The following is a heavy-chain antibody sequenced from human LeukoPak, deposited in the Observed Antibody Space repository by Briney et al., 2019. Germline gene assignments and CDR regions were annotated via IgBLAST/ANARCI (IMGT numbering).Heavy chain of an antibody. V-gene: IGHV1-2*02. J-gene: IGHJ4*02. CDR3: ARVADPRLELRRYYFDY. D-gene: IGHD1-7*01. Sequence: GASVTVSCKASGYTFTVYYMHWVRQAPGQGLEWMGWINPNSGGTNYAQKFQGRVTMTRDTSISTAYMELSRLRSDDTAVYYCARVADPRLELRRYYFDYWGQGTLVTVSS. CDR2: INPNSGGT. CDR1: GYTFTVYY.